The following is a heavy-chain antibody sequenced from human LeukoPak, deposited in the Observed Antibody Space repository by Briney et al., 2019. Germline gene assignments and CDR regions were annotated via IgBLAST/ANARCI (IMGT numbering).Heavy chain of an antibody. J-gene: IGHJ6*03. CDR1: GGSISSSNW. V-gene: IGHV4-4*02. Sequence: SGTLSLTCAVSGGSISSSNWWSWVRQPPGKGLEWIGEIYHSGSTNYNPSLKSRVTISVDKSKNQFSLKLSSVTAADTAVYYCARVYSGYDWGCYYYYMDVWGKGTTVTVSS. D-gene: IGHD5-12*01. CDR3: ARVYSGYDWGCYYYYMDV. CDR2: IYHSGST.